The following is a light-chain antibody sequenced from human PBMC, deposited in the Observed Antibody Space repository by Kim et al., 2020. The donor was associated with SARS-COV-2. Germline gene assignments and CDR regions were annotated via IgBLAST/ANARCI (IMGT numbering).Light chain of an antibody. Sequence: PGKTARVTCGGNNIGSKSVNGYQQQPGPAPVLVIDYDNDRPSGIPERFSGSNSGNAATLTISRVGAEDEADYYCEVWDRSSDGDVFGGGTKVTVL. CDR1: NIGSKS. V-gene: IGLV3-21*04. J-gene: IGLJ2*01. CDR3: EVWDRSSDGDV. CDR2: YDN.